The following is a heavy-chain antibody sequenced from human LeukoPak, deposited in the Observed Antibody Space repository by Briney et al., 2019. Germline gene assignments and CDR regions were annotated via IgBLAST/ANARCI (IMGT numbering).Heavy chain of an antibody. J-gene: IGHJ4*02. CDR3: TTGIAAAGTNY. Sequence: GGSPRLSCATSGFTFSNAWMSWVRQAPGKGLEWVGRIKSKTDGGTTDYAAPVKGRFTISRDDSKNTLYLQMNSLKTEDTAVYYCTTGIAAAGTNYWGQGTLVTVSS. CDR1: GFTFSNAW. CDR2: IKSKTDGGTT. D-gene: IGHD6-13*01. V-gene: IGHV3-15*01.